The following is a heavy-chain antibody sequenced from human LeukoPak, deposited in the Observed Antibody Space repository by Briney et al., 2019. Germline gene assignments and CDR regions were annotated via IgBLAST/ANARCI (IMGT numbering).Heavy chain of an antibody. CDR3: ASTPTPGYCSSTSCPGDAFDI. CDR1: GFTFSSYW. V-gene: IGHV3-7*01. Sequence: GGSLRLSCAASGFTFSSYWMSRVRQAPGKGLEWVANTKQDGSEKYYVDSVKGRFTISRDNAKNSLYLQMNSLRAEDTAVYYCASTPTPGYCSSTSCPGDAFDIWAKGQWSPSLQ. CDR2: TKQDGSEK. D-gene: IGHD2-2*01. J-gene: IGHJ3*02.